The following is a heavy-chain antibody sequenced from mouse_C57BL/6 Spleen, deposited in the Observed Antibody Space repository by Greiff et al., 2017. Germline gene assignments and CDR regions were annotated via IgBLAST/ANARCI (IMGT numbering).Heavy chain of an antibody. V-gene: IGHV1-52*01. J-gene: IGHJ4*01. D-gene: IGHD1-1*01. CDR2: IDPSDSDT. CDR3: ARGYYGAMDY. CDR1: GYTFTSYW. Sequence: VQLQQPGAELVRPGSSVKLSCKASGYTFTSYWMHWVKQRPIQGLEWIGNIDPSDSDTHYNQKFKDKATLTVDKSSSTAYMQLSSLTSEDSAVYYCARGYYGAMDYWGQGTSVTVSS.